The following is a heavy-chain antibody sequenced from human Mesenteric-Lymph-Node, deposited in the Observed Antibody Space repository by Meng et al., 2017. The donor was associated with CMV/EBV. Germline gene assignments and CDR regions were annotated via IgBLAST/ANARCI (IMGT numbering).Heavy chain of an antibody. V-gene: IGHV1-2*02. Sequence: ASVKVSCKTSGYTFTDYYIYWVRQAPGQGLEWMGWINPNSGGTNYAQKFQGRVTMTRDTSISTAYMELSRLRSDDTAVYYCARYQLLSYGMDVWGQGTTVTVSS. CDR2: INPNSGGT. J-gene: IGHJ6*02. CDR3: ARYQLLSYGMDV. CDR1: GYTFTDYY. D-gene: IGHD2-2*01.